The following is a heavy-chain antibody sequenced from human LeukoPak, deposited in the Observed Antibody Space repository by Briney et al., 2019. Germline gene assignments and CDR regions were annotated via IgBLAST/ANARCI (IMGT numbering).Heavy chain of an antibody. CDR3: ARDMGGGLYYYCYGMDV. Sequence: ASVKVSCKASGGTFSSYAISWVRQALGQGLEWMGRIIPILGIANYAQKFQGRVTITADKSTSTAYMELSSLRSEDTAVYYCARDMGGGLYYYCYGMDVWGQGTTVTVSS. CDR2: IIPILGIA. CDR1: GGTFSSYA. V-gene: IGHV1-69*04. J-gene: IGHJ6*02. D-gene: IGHD3/OR15-3a*01.